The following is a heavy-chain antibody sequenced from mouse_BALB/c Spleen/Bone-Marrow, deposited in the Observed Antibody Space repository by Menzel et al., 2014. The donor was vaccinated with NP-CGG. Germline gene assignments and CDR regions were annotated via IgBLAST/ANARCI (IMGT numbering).Heavy chain of an antibody. CDR3: VRAWPGYSPRPGDFFNL. CDR1: GFTVNSYA. Sequence: LKESGGRLVTPGTPLTLTCTASGFTVNSYAISWVRQAPGKGLEWIGVISSYDNTYYASWVNGRFTISKTSSTTVDLKITSPTTEDTATYFCVRAWPGYSPRPGDFFNLWGQGTLVTVS. D-gene: IGHD2-12*01. J-gene: IGHJ3*02. V-gene: IGHV5-6-5*01. CDR2: ISSYDNT.